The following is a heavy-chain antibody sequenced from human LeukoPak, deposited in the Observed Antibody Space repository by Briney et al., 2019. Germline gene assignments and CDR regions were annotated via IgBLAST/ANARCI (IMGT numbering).Heavy chain of an antibody. J-gene: IGHJ4*02. Sequence: PGGSLRLSCAASGFTFSSYAMHWVRQAPGKGLEWVAVISYDGSNKYYADSVKGRFTISRDNSKNTLYLQMNSLRAEDTAVYYCAKSGFSFDYWAQGTLVTVSS. CDR2: ISYDGSNK. D-gene: IGHD6-25*01. CDR1: GFTFSSYA. V-gene: IGHV3-30*04. CDR3: AKSGFSFDY.